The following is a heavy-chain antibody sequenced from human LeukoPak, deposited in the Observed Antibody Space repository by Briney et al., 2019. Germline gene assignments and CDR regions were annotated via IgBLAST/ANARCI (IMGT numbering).Heavy chain of an antibody. V-gene: IGHV4-34*01. CDR3: AGGPYYYDSSGYSPRPPDY. CDR2: INHSGST. J-gene: IGHJ4*02. D-gene: IGHD3-22*01. Sequence: SETLSLTCAVYGGSFSGYYWSWIRQPPGKGLEWIGEINHSGSTNYNPSLKSRVTISVDTSKNQFSLKLSSVTAADTAVYYCAGGPYYYDSSGYSPRPPDYWGQGTLVTVSS. CDR1: GGSFSGYY.